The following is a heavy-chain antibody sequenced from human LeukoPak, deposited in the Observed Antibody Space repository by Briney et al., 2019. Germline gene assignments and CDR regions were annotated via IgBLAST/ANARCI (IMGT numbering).Heavy chain of an antibody. CDR1: GFTFSRHS. J-gene: IGHJ6*03. CDR3: ARDGSTPWGYYMDV. V-gene: IGHV3-21*01. CDR2: ISTSSSYI. D-gene: IGHD7-27*01. Sequence: GGSLRLSCAVSGFTFSRHSMNWVRQAPGKGLEWVSFISTSSSYIYYADSVKGRFTISRDNAKNSLYLQMNSLRAEDTAVYYCARDGSTPWGYYMDVWGKGTTVTISS.